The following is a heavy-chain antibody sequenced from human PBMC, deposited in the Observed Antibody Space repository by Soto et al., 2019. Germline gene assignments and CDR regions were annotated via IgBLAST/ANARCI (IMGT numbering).Heavy chain of an antibody. Sequence: PGESLQISCAASGFTFSSYAMSWVRQAPGKGLEWVAVISGGGSNEEYADSVKGRFTISRDNSKNTLYLQMNTLGAEDTAVYYCARDGIGGTVFRGYLDYWGRGTVVTVSS. CDR2: ISGGGSNE. J-gene: IGHJ4*02. CDR1: GFTFSSYA. D-gene: IGHD1-7*01. CDR3: ARDGIGGTVFRGYLDY. V-gene: IGHV3-23*01.